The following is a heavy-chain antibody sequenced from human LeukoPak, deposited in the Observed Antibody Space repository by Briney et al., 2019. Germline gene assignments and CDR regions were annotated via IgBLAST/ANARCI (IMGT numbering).Heavy chain of an antibody. V-gene: IGHV3-23*01. Sequence: GGSLRLSCAASGFTFSSYAMSWVRQAPGKGLEWVSAISGSGGSTYYADSVKGRFTISRDNSKNTLYLQMNSLRAEDTAVYYCAKEGVMITFGGVLWFAPWGQGTLVTVSS. CDR2: ISGSGGST. J-gene: IGHJ5*02. CDR1: GFTFSSYA. D-gene: IGHD3-16*01. CDR3: AKEGVMITFGGVLWFAP.